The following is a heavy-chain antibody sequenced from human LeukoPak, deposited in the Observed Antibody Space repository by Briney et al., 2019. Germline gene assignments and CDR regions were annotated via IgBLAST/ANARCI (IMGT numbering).Heavy chain of an antibody. CDR1: GFTFSSYA. CDR2: IKQDGSEK. CDR3: ARRNDPFRYYYYYMDV. Sequence: PGGSLRLSCAASGFTFSSYAMSWVRQAPGKGLEWVANIKQDGSEKYYVDSVKGRFTISRDNAKNSLYLQMNSLRAEDTAVYYCARRNDPFRYYYYYMDVWGKGTTVTVSS. J-gene: IGHJ6*03. V-gene: IGHV3-7*01. D-gene: IGHD1-1*01.